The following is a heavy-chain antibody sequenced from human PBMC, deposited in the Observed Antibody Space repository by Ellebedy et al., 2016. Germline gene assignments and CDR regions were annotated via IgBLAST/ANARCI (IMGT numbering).Heavy chain of an antibody. V-gene: IGHV3-30-3*01. Sequence: GESLKISXAASGFIFSDYAMHWVRQAPGKGLEWVAVISYDGTHKYYTDSVKGRFSISRDNSKNTLYLQMNSPRAEDTAVYYCAREFIFAEVVPAAILDYWGQGTLVTVSS. CDR2: ISYDGTHK. CDR3: AREFIFAEVVPAAILDY. D-gene: IGHD2-2*01. CDR1: GFIFSDYA. J-gene: IGHJ4*02.